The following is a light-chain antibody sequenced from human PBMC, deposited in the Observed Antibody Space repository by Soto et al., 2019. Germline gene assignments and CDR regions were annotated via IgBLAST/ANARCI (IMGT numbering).Light chain of an antibody. V-gene: IGKV1-39*01. CDR2: AAS. Sequence: DIQMTQSPSSLSASVGDRVTITCRAGQSISTYLNWYQQKPGKAPKLLIYAASNLQSGVPSRFSGSGSGTDFTLTISSLQPGDSATYFCQQSYSTPPEYTFGQGTELEIK. J-gene: IGKJ2*01. CDR1: QSISTY. CDR3: QQSYSTPPEYT.